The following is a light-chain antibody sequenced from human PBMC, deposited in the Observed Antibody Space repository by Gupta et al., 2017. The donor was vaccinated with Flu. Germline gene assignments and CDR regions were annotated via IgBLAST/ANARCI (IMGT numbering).Light chain of an antibody. CDR1: RNIGVD. CDR3: QQYNDWPPYS. J-gene: IGKJ2*01. CDR2: SGS. Sequence: ATVSLSPGETATRACRASRNIGVDLAWYQQKPGQDPRLLIHSGSTTATGIPARFRGAGSGTDFILTITSLQSDDFAVYYCQQYNDWPPYSFGQGTKLE. V-gene: IGKV3D-15*01.